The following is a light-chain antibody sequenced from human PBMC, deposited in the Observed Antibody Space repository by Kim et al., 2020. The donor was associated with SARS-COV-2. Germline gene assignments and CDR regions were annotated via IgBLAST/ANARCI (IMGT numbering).Light chain of an antibody. Sequence: SPGERATLSCRASQSVSSSYLAWYQQKPGQAPRLLIYGASRRATGIPDRFSGSGSGTDFTLTISRLEPEDFALYYCQQYGSSPGTFGGGTKVDIK. CDR2: GAS. CDR1: QSVSSSY. V-gene: IGKV3-20*01. CDR3: QQYGSSPGT. J-gene: IGKJ4*01.